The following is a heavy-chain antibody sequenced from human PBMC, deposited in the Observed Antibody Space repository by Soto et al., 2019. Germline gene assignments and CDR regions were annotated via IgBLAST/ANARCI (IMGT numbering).Heavy chain of an antibody. CDR3: ARGDPLLWFGEKVYYGMDV. D-gene: IGHD3-10*01. CDR1: GGSISSYY. CDR2: IYYSGST. J-gene: IGHJ6*02. V-gene: IGHV4-59*01. Sequence: QVQLQESGPGLVKPSETLSLTCTVSGGSISSYYWSWIRQPPGKGLEWIGYIYYSGSTNYNPSLKSRVTISVATSKNQFSLKLSSVTAADTAVYYCARGDPLLWFGEKVYYGMDVWGQVTTVTVSS.